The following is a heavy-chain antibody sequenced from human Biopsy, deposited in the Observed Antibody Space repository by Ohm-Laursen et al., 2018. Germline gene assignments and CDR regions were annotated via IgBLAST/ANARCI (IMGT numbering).Heavy chain of an antibody. J-gene: IGHJ4*02. V-gene: IGHV3-21*01. Sequence: SLRLSCAASGFTFSGFSMNWVRQAPGKGLEWVSFISASGNHIYYTDSVKGRFTVSRDNGKNSVYLQMNSLRVEDTAVYYCARDGEVKYCKHGVCPSDFWGQGTLVTVSS. CDR3: ARDGEVKYCKHGVCPSDF. D-gene: IGHD2-8*01. CDR1: GFTFSGFS. CDR2: ISASGNHI.